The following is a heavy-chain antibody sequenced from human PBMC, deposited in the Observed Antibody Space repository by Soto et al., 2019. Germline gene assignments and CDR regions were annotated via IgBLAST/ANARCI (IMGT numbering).Heavy chain of an antibody. CDR3: AKGSRMWTPDY. CDR2: IAPGNGNT. Sequence: ASVKVSCKASGYTFTDYTIHWVRQAPGQRLEWMGWIAPGNGNTKYSQNFQGRVTITRDTSATTAYMELSSLRSEDTAVYYCAKGSRMWTPDYWGQGTLVTVSS. D-gene: IGHD2-21*01. CDR1: GYTFTDYT. V-gene: IGHV1-3*01. J-gene: IGHJ4*02.